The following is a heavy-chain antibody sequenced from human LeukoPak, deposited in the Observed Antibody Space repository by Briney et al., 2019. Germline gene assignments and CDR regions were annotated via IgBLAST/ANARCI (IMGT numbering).Heavy chain of an antibody. Sequence: GGSLRLSCAASGFTFSSYAMSWVRQAPGKGLEWVSGISGSGGSTYYADSVKGRFTISRDSSRNTLYLQMNSLRAEDTGLYYCAGALGELSFIIDYWGQGTLVTVSS. CDR3: AGALGELSFIIDY. J-gene: IGHJ4*02. CDR1: GFTFSSYA. CDR2: ISGSGGST. D-gene: IGHD3-16*02. V-gene: IGHV3-23*01.